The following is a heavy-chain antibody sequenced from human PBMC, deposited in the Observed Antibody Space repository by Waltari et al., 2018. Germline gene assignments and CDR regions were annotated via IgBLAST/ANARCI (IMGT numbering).Heavy chain of an antibody. CDR2: IYHSGST. V-gene: IGHV4-4*02. Sequence: WVRQPPGKGLEWIGEIYHSGSTNYNPSLKSRVTISVDKSKNQFSLKLSSVTAADTAVYYCARVGDEMRRRPYYFDYWGQGTLVTVSS. D-gene: IGHD3-16*01. CDR3: ARVGDEMRRRPYYFDY. J-gene: IGHJ4*02.